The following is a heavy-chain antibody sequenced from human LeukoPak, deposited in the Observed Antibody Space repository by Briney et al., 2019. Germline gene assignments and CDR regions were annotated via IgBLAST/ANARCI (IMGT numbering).Heavy chain of an antibody. V-gene: IGHV1-69*13. J-gene: IGHJ6*03. CDR1: GGTFSSCA. D-gene: IGHD5-12*01. CDR2: IIPIFGTA. Sequence: GASVKVSCKASGGTFSSCAISWVRQAPGQGLEWMGGIIPIFGTANYAQKFQGRVTITADESTSTAYMELSSLRSEDTAVYYCARGVATGGGYYYYYYMDVWGKGTTVTISS. CDR3: ARGVATGGGYYYYYYMDV.